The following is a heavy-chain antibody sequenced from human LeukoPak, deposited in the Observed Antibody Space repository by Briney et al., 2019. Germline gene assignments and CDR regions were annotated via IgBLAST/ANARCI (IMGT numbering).Heavy chain of an antibody. J-gene: IGHJ5*02. Sequence: GGSLRLSCAASGFTFDDYAMHWVRQAPGKGLEWVSGISWNSGSIGYADSVKGRFTISRDSAKNSLYLQMNSLRAEDTALYYCARVDSSSWQGYNWFDPWGQGTLVTVSS. D-gene: IGHD6-13*01. CDR3: ARVDSSSWQGYNWFDP. V-gene: IGHV3-9*01. CDR1: GFTFDDYA. CDR2: ISWNSGSI.